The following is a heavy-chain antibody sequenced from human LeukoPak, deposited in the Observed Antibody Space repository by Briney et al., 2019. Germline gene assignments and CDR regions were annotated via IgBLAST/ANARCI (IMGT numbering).Heavy chain of an antibody. CDR3: ARNEAARRGSYYYNYMDV. J-gene: IGHJ6*03. Sequence: GSPLTLPCTASGYTFGTYGVHWLRQARGKALECGALIADDGTHKYYVDSVKGRFTISRDNSKHTLYLQMNSLRAEDTAVYYCARNEAARRGSYYYNYMDVWGKGTTVTVS. CDR2: IADDGTHK. D-gene: IGHD6-6*01. V-gene: IGHV3-30*01. CDR1: GYTFGTYG.